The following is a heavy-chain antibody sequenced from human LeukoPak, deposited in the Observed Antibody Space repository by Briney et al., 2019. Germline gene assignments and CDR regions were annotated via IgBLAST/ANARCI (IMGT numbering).Heavy chain of an antibody. V-gene: IGHV4-59*11. Sequence: SETLSLTCAVSADSFSSHYWSWIRQAPGKGLEWIGYISYIGSTNYNPSLKSRVTISIDTSKNQFSLKLSSVTAADTAVYYCARDLVTVTKGFDIWGQGTMVSVSS. J-gene: IGHJ3*02. CDR2: ISYIGST. CDR3: ARDLVTVTKGFDI. CDR1: ADSFSSHY. D-gene: IGHD4-17*01.